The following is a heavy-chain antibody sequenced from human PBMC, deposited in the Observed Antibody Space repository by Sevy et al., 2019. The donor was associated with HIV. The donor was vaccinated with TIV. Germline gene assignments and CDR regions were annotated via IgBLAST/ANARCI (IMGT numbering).Heavy chain of an antibody. CDR1: GYSFISYG. CDR2: ISPYNGYT. J-gene: IGHJ6*03. Sequence: ASVKVSCKASGYSFISYGINWVRQAPGQGLEWMGWISPYNGYTTSAQKFQDRVTLTTDTSTSKAYMELRSLRSDDTAVYYCARDDTYSDPARYHYSYLDVWGKGTTVTVSS. CDR3: ARDDTYSDPARYHYSYLDV. D-gene: IGHD1-26*01. V-gene: IGHV1-18*01.